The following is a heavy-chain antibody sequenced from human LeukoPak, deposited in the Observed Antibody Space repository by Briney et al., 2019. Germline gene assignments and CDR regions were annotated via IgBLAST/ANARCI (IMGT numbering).Heavy chain of an antibody. CDR2: IYSGGNT. D-gene: IGHD2-8*02. V-gene: IGHV3-66*01. CDR3: ARDLVVGAPDY. CDR1: GFTFSNDW. Sequence: SGGSLRLSCAAAGFTFSNDWMHWVRQAPGKGLEWVSFIYSGGNTYYADSVKGRFIISRDNSKNTLYLQMNSLRVEDTAVYYCARDLVVGAPDYWGQGTLVTVSS. J-gene: IGHJ4*02.